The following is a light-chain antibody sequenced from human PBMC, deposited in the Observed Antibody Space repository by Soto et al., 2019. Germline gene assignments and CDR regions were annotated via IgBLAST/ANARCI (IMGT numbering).Light chain of an antibody. Sequence: EVVLTQSPATPSLSPGERATLSCRASQSVFNYLAWYQQKPGQAPRLLIYDASDRATGIPARFTGSGSGTDFTLTISSLEPEDFAVYYCQHRSNWPGTFGQGTKVDIK. V-gene: IGKV3-11*01. J-gene: IGKJ1*01. CDR2: DAS. CDR3: QHRSNWPGT. CDR1: QSVFNY.